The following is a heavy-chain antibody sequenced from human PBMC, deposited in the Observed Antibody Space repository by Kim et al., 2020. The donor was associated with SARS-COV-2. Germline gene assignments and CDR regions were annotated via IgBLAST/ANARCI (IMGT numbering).Heavy chain of an antibody. D-gene: IGHD3-3*01. V-gene: IGHV4-59*01. Sequence: SLNSRVTISVDTSKNQFSLKLSSVTAADTAVYYCASSFWSGYPYYWYFDLWGRGTLVTVSS. CDR3: ASSFWSGYPYYWYFDL. J-gene: IGHJ2*01.